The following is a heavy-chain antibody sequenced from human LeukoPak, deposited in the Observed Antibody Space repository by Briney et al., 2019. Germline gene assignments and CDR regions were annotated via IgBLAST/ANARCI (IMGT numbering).Heavy chain of an antibody. V-gene: IGHV3-64D*09. CDR1: GFTFSSYA. CDR3: AKGSSGWYEGYFDY. Sequence: GGSLRLSCSASGFTFSSYAMHWVRQAPGKGLEYVSAISSNGGSTYYADSVKGRFTISRDNSKNTLYLQMSSLRAEDTAVYYCAKGSSGWYEGYFDYWGQGTLVTVSS. D-gene: IGHD6-19*01. J-gene: IGHJ4*02. CDR2: ISSNGGST.